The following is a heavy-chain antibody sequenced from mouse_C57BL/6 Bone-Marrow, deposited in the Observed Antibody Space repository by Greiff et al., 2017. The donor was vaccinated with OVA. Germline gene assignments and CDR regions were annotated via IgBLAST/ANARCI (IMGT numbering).Heavy chain of an antibody. CDR1: GFTFSSYT. D-gene: IGHD1-1*01. Sequence: DVMLVESGGGLVKPGGSLKLSCAASGFTFSSYTMSWVRQTPEKRLEWVATISGGGGNTYYPDSVKGRFTISRDNAKNTLYLQMSSLRSEDTALYYCARPSLAYWGQGTLVTVSA. V-gene: IGHV5-9*01. CDR2: ISGGGGNT. CDR3: ARPSLAY. J-gene: IGHJ3*01.